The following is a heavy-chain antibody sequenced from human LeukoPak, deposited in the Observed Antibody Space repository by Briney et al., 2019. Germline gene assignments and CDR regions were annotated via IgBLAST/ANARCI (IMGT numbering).Heavy chain of an antibody. V-gene: IGHV4-39*07. J-gene: IGHJ4*02. CDR2: IYYSGST. D-gene: IGHD6-19*01. CDR1: GGSISSSSYY. CDR3: ISSGWYYFDS. Sequence: PSETLSLTCTVSGGSISSSSYYWGWIRQPPGKGLEWIGSIYYSGSTYYNPSLKSRVTISVDTSKNQFSLKLNSVTAADTAVCFCISSGWYYFDSWGQGILVTVSS.